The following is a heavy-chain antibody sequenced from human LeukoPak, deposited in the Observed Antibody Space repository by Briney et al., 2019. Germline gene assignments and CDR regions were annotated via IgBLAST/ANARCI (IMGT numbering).Heavy chain of an antibody. CDR3: ARPVFGYCSSTSCYRGDY. V-gene: IGHV4-34*01. CDR1: GGSFSGYY. J-gene: IGHJ4*02. Sequence: SETLSLICAVYGGSFSGYYWSWIRQPPGKGLEWIGEINHSGSTNYNPSLKSRVTISVDTSKNQFSLKLSSVTAADTAVYYCARPVFGYCSSTSCYRGDYWGQGTLVTVSS. CDR2: INHSGST. D-gene: IGHD2-2*02.